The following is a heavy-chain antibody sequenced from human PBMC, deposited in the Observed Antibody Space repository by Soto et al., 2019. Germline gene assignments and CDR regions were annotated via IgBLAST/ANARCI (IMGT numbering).Heavy chain of an antibody. CDR3: AREPSMKGGGKSVFDY. CDR2: IYYSGST. J-gene: IGHJ4*02. CDR1: GGSISSGDYY. Sequence: PSETLSLTCTVSGGSISSGDYYWSWIRRPPGKGLEWIGYIYYSGSTYYNPSLKSRVTISVDTSKNQFSLKLSSVTAADTAVYYCAREPSMKGGGKSVFDYWGQGTLVTVSS. V-gene: IGHV4-30-4*01. D-gene: IGHD2-15*01.